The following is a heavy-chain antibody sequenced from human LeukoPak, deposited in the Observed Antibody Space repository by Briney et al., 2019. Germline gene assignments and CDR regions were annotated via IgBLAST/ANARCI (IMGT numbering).Heavy chain of an antibody. V-gene: IGHV4-30-4*07. CDR3: ARSSVAVPLTWFDP. Sequence: SETLSLTCAVSGGSISSGGYSWSWIRQPPGKGLEWIGYIYYSGSTYYNPSLKSRVTISVDTSKNQFSLKLSSVTAADTAVYYCARSSVAVPLTWFDPWGQGTLVTVSS. J-gene: IGHJ5*02. CDR1: GGSISSGGYS. D-gene: IGHD6-19*01. CDR2: IYYSGST.